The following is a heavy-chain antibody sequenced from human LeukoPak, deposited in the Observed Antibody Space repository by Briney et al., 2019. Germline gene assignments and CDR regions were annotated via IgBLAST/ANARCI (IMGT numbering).Heavy chain of an antibody. Sequence: SETLSLTCAVYGGSFSGYYWSWIRQPPGKGLEWIGEINHSGSTNYNPSLKSRVAISIDTSKNQFSLKLSSVTAADTAVYYCARQLYASGTYYAPMDVWGKGTTVTISS. CDR3: ARQLYASGTYYAPMDV. J-gene: IGHJ6*03. CDR1: GGSFSGYY. V-gene: IGHV4-34*01. CDR2: INHSGST. D-gene: IGHD3-10*01.